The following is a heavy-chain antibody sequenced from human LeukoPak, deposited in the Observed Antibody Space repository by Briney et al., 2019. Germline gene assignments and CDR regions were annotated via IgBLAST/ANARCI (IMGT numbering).Heavy chain of an antibody. CDR2: INWDGGNT. Sequence: GGSLRLSCAASGFNLEDYGFSWVRQAPGKGLEWVSSINWDGGNTNYEDAVKGRFTISRDNAQNSLYLQMNSLRAEDTALYYCVRSNDFDIWGPGTMVIVSS. J-gene: IGHJ3*02. CDR1: GFNLEDYG. V-gene: IGHV3-20*04. CDR3: VRSNDFDI.